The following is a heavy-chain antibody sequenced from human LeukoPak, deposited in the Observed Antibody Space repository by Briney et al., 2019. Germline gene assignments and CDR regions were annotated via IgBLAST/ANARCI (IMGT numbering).Heavy chain of an antibody. D-gene: IGHD3-10*01. V-gene: IGHV4-31*03. CDR2: IYYTGST. Sequence: PSETLSLTCTVSGGSIYSGGYYWSWIRQHPGKGLEWIGYIYYTGSTYYNPSLKSRVAISVDTSKNQFSLILSSVTAADTAVYYCARNTDGSGNLLPFYFDYWGPGTLVTVSS. CDR1: GGSIYSGGYY. CDR3: ARNTDGSGNLLPFYFDY. J-gene: IGHJ4*02.